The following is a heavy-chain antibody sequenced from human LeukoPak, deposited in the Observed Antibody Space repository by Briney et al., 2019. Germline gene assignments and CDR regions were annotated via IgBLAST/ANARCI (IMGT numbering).Heavy chain of an antibody. CDR1: GFTVSSNY. CDR3: ARVWKPDYYYGMDV. J-gene: IGHJ6*02. D-gene: IGHD1-1*01. V-gene: IGHV3-66*01. Sequence: GGSLRLSCAASGFTVSSNYMSWVRQAPGKGLERVSVIYSGGSTYYADSVKGRFTISRDNSKNTLYLQMNSLRAEDTAVYYCARVWKPDYYYGMDVWGQGTTVTVSS. CDR2: IYSGGST.